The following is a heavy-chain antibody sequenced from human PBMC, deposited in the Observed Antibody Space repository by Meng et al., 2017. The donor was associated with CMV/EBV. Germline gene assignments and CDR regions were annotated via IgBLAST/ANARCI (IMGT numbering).Heavy chain of an antibody. Sequence: LSLTCTVSGGSISSYYWSWIRQPPGKGLEWIGYIYYSGSTNYNPSLKSRVTISVDTSKNQFSLKLSSVTAADTAVYYCARVDIVVVGGYGMDVWGQGTTVTVSS. CDR2: IYYSGST. J-gene: IGHJ6*02. D-gene: IGHD2-2*01. CDR3: ARVDIVVVGGYGMDV. V-gene: IGHV4-59*01. CDR1: GGSISSYY.